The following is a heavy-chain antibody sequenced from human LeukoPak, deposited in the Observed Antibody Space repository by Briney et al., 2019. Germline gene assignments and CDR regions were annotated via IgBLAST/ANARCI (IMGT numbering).Heavy chain of an antibody. V-gene: IGHV1-69*13. CDR2: IIPIFGTA. CDR1: GGTFSSYA. J-gene: IGHJ4*02. Sequence: SVKVSCKASGGTFSSYAISWVRQAPGQGLEWMGGIIPIFGTANYAQKFQGRVTITADESTSTAYMELSSLRFEDTAVYYCARDRPYSGSYYYWGQGTLVTVSS. CDR3: ARDRPYSGSYYY. D-gene: IGHD1-26*01.